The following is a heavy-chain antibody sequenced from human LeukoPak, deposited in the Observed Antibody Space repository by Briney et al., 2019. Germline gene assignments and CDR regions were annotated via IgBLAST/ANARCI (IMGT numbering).Heavy chain of an antibody. D-gene: IGHD5-12*01. Sequence: GGSQTLLCTASVFPLRNYPISGVRQAPGKGLEWVSVISHSGTNTFYADSVRGRFTISRDNSNNTLYLQMKRLGAEDNAVYYCAKHAHNDEVNILLGGQGSLVTVSS. J-gene: IGHJ4*02. CDR2: ISHSGTNT. CDR3: AKHAHNDEVNILL. CDR1: VFPLRNYP. V-gene: IGHV3-23*01.